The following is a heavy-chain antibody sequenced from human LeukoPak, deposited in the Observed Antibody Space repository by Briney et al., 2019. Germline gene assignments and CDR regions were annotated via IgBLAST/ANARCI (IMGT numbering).Heavy chain of an antibody. J-gene: IGHJ6*02. CDR3: ARDGTWQWLHYYYGMDV. CDR2: IWYDGSNK. D-gene: IGHD5-12*01. Sequence: PGRSLRLSCAASGFTFSSYGMHWVRQAPGKGLEWVAVIWYDGSNKYYADSVKGRFTISRDNSKNTLYLQMNSLRAEDTDVYYCARDGTWQWLHYYYGMDVWGQGTTVTVSS. V-gene: IGHV3-33*01. CDR1: GFTFSSYG.